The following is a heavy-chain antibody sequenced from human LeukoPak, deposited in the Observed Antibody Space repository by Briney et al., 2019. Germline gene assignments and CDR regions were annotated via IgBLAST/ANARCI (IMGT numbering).Heavy chain of an antibody. CDR2: IYSGGST. D-gene: IGHD2-2*01. CDR3: ARGLGYCTATTCLLPFDY. J-gene: IGHJ4*02. Sequence: PGGSLRLSCAASGFTVSTYYMTWVRQAPGKGLECVSVIYSGGSTYYADSVKGRCTVSRDNSKNTLYLQMNRLRAEDTAMYYCARGLGYCTATTCLLPFDYWGQGTLVTVSS. V-gene: IGHV3-53*01. CDR1: GFTVSTYY.